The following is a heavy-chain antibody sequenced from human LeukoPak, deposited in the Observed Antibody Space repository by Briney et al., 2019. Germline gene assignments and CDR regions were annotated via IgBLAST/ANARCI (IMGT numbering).Heavy chain of an antibody. V-gene: IGHV3-48*04. CDR3: ARDNPCSSTSCYADYFDY. CDR1: GFTFSSYS. J-gene: IGHJ4*02. D-gene: IGHD2-2*01. CDR2: ISGSSSTI. Sequence: GGSLRLSCAASGFTFSSYSMNWVRQAPGKGLEWVSYISGSSSTIYYADSVKGRFTISRDNAKNTLYLQMNSLRAEDTAVYYCARDNPCSSTSCYADYFDYWGQGTLVTVSS.